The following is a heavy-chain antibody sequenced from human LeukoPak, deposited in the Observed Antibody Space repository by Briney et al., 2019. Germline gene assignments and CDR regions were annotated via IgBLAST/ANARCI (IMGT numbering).Heavy chain of an antibody. CDR3: VRLDRPGGRTGDAFGV. D-gene: IGHD1-26*01. CDR2: VGYSANT. Sequence: KAAETLSPTCTVWGVPISVYHWSWLRPPPEKGLEGWGYVGYSANTNYSLSLRGRVTMSLDMSKNQFSLEMNWVTAADTAMFYCVRLDRPGGRTGDAFGVWGQGTMVTVSS. V-gene: IGHV4-59*08. J-gene: IGHJ3*01. CDR1: GVPISVYH.